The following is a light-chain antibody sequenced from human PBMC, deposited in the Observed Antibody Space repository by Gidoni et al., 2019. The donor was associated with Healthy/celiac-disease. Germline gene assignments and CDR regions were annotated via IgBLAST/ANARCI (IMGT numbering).Light chain of an antibody. CDR1: QSVLYNSNNKNY. CDR2: WAS. J-gene: IGKJ1*01. Sequence: DIVMTQSPDSLAVSLGERATIYCKSSQSVLYNSNNKNYFAWFQQKPGQPPRLLIYWASTRESGVPDRFSGSGSGTDFTLTISSLQAEDVAVYYCQQYYGTPWTFGQXTKVEIK. CDR3: QQYYGTPWT. V-gene: IGKV4-1*01.